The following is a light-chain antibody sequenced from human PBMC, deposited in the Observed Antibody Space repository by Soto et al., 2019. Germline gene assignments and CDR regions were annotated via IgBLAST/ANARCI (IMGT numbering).Light chain of an antibody. CDR1: SSNIGAHYD. Sequence: QPVLTQPPSVSGAPGQRVTISCTGSSSNIGAHYDVHWYQQLPGTAPKLLIYSYTKRPSGVPDRFSGSKSGASASLAITGLQAEDEADYYCQSYDGSLSGWVFGGGTKVTVL. CDR2: SYT. V-gene: IGLV1-40*01. CDR3: QSYDGSLSGWV. J-gene: IGLJ3*02.